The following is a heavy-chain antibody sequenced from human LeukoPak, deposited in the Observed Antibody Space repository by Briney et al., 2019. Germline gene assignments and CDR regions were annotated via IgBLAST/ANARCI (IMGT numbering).Heavy chain of an antibody. CDR2: IYSGGST. D-gene: IGHD5-18*01. J-gene: IGHJ4*02. Sequence: PGGSLRLSCAASGFTVSSSYMSWVRQAPGKGLEWVSVIYSGGSTYYADSVKGRFTISRDNSKNTLYLQMNSLRAEDTAVFYCARGNTAVYYFDYWGQGTLVTVSS. V-gene: IGHV3-66*01. CDR3: ARGNTAVYYFDY. CDR1: GFTVSSSY.